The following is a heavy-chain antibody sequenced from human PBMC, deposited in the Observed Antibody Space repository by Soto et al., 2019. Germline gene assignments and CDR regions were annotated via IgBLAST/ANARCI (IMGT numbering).Heavy chain of an antibody. CDR1: GFTFDDYA. Sequence: EVQLVESGGGLVQPGRSLRLSCAASGFTFDDYAMHWARQAPGKGLEWVSGMSWNSGTIAYADSVKGRFTVSRDNAKNSLYLQMNSLRADDTAVYYCAKDIRRGFSSAWGDWGQGALVTVSS. CDR2: MSWNSGTI. D-gene: IGHD6-19*01. V-gene: IGHV3-9*01. CDR3: AKDIRRGFSSAWGD. J-gene: IGHJ4*02.